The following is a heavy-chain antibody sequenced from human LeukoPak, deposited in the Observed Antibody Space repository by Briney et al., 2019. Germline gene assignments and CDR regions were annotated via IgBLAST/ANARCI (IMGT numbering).Heavy chain of an antibody. Sequence: GGSLRLPCAASGFTVSSNYMSWVRQAPGKGLEWVSVIYSDGRTYYADSVKGRFTISRDNSKNTLYLQMNGLRAEDTAVYYCATESSLGTYYVDYWGQGTLVTVSS. V-gene: IGHV3-53*01. CDR1: GFTVSSNY. J-gene: IGHJ4*02. CDR2: IYSDGRT. CDR3: ATESSLGTYYVDY. D-gene: IGHD3-16*01.